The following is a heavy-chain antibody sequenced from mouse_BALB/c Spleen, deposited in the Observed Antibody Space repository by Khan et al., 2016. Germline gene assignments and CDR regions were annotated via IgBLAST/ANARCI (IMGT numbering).Heavy chain of an antibody. CDR2: IDPDNDGT. V-gene: IGHV1S136*01. Sequence: EVELVESGPELVKPGASVKMSCKASGYTFSRYVMHWVKQKPGQGLEWIGYIDPDNDGTKYNEKFKGKATLTSDKSSNTAYMDLSSLTSEDSAVYYCVRPFGDCFAYWGQGTLVTVSA. CDR1: GYTFSRYV. J-gene: IGHJ3*01. CDR3: VRPFGDCFAY.